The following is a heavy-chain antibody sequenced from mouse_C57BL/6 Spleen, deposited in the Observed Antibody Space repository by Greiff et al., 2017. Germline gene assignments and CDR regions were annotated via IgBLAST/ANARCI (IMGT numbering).Heavy chain of an antibody. J-gene: IGHJ4*01. CDR2: IHPYIGGP. CDR3: ATYDSIMDD. V-gene: IGHV1-22*01. D-gene: IGHD2-4*01. Sequence: EVPLQQSGPELVKPGASVTMSCKASGYTFTDYNMHWVKQSHGTSLEWIGYIHPYIGGPSYNQQFMGKAPLTVHKSSSTAYMELRSRTSEDSAVYYCATYDSIMDDWGQGTSVTVSS. CDR1: GYTFTDYN.